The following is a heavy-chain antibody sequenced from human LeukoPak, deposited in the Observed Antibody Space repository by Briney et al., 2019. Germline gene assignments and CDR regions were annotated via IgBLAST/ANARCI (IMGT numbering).Heavy chain of an antibody. CDR3: AREGYCSSTSCYLGYDWFDP. CDR2: IYYSGST. V-gene: IGHV4-30-4*01. D-gene: IGHD2-2*01. J-gene: IGHJ5*02. CDR1: GGSISSGDYY. Sequence: SETLSLTCTVSGGSISSGDYYWSWIRQPPGKGLEWIGYIYYSGSTYYNPSLKSRVTISVDTSKNQFSLKLSSVTAADTAVYYCAREGYCSSTSCYLGYDWFDPWGQGTLDTVSS.